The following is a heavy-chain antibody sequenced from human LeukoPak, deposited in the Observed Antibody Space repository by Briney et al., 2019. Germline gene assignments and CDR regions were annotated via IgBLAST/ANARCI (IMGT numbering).Heavy chain of an antibody. CDR1: GFAFDEHG. CDR2: INWSGGST. V-gene: IGHV3-20*04. J-gene: IGHJ4*02. Sequence: GGSLRLSCTASGFAFDEHGMSWVRQVPGKGLEWVSGINWSGGSTGYADPLRGRFTISRDNAKNSQYLQMGSLRAEDTALYYCARAPITSPFYFDYWGQGTLVTVSS. D-gene: IGHD2-2*01. CDR3: ARAPITSPFYFDY.